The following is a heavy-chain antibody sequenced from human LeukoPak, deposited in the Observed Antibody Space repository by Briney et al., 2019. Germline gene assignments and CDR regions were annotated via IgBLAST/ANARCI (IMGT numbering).Heavy chain of an antibody. CDR2: ISAYNGNT. V-gene: IGHV1-18*01. J-gene: IGHJ6*03. CDR3: ARVSITMVRGVTLQYYYYMDV. Sequence: ASVKVSCKASGYTFTSYGISWVRQAPGQGLEWMGWISAYNGNTNYAQKLQGRVTMTTDTSTSTAYMELRSLRSDDTAVYYCARVSITMVRGVTLQYYYYMDVWGKGTTVTISS. D-gene: IGHD3-10*01. CDR1: GYTFTSYG.